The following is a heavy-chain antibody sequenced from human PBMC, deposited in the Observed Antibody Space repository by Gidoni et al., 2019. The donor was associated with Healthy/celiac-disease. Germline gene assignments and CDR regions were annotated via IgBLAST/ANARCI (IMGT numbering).Heavy chain of an antibody. CDR1: GFTFRSYA. J-gene: IGHJ4*02. CDR3: AKVSAIFGVVISGSFDY. D-gene: IGHD3-3*01. V-gene: IGHV3-23*01. CDR2: ISGSGGST. Sequence: EVQLLESGGGLVQHGGSLSLSGAASGFTFRSYAMSWVRQAPGKGLEWVSAISGSGGSTYYADSVKGRFTISRDNSKNTLYLQMNSLRAEDTAVYYCAKVSAIFGVVISGSFDYWGQGTLVTVSS.